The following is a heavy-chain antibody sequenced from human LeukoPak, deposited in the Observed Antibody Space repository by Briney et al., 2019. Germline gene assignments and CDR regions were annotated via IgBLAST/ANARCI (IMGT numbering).Heavy chain of an antibody. V-gene: IGHV3-30*13. J-gene: IGHJ4*02. CDR1: GFAFNNYG. Sequence: GGSLRLSCAASGFAFNNYGMHWVRQAPGKGLECVALISYDGSNKNYADSVKGRFTVSRDNFNNRLYLQMSSLRPEDTALYYCARDAKTDGYNYDYFDFWGQGTLVTVSS. CDR3: ARDAKTDGYNYDYFDF. D-gene: IGHD5-24*01. CDR2: ISYDGSNK.